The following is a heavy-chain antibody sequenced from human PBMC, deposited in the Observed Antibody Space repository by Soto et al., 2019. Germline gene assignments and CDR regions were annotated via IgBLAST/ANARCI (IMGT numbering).Heavy chain of an antibody. D-gene: IGHD2-21*02. J-gene: IGHJ1*01. CDR2: IIPIFGTA. V-gene: IGHV1-69*12. Sequence: QVQLVQSGAEVKKPGSSVKVSCKASGGTFSSYAISWVRQAPGQGLEWMGGIIPIFGTANYAQKFQGRVTITADESTSTGYMELSSLRSEDTAVYYCARGEAVVVTAIRTAEYFQHWGQGTLVTVSS. CDR3: ARGEAVVVTAIRTAEYFQH. CDR1: GGTFSSYA.